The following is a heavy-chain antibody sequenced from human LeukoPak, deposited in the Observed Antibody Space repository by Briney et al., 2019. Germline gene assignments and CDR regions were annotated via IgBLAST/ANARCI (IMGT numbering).Heavy chain of an antibody. J-gene: IGHJ4*02. D-gene: IGHD2-8*01. CDR2: ISSSGSTI. Sequence: GGSLRLSCAASGFTFSDYYMSWIRQAPGKGLEWVSYISSSGSTIYYANSVKGRFTISRDNAKNSLYLQMNSLRAEDTAVYYCARTGCTNGVCYFTPVFDYWGQGTLVTVSS. CDR3: ARTGCTNGVCYFTPVFDY. V-gene: IGHV3-11*01. CDR1: GFTFSDYY.